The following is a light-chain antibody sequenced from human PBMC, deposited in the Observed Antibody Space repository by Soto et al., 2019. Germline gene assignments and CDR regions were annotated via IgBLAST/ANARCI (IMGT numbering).Light chain of an antibody. V-gene: IGLV2-14*03. CDR2: NVN. CDR1: SSDIGGYNY. CDR3: SSYTSTGPQVL. J-gene: IGLJ2*01. Sequence: QTASVSGSPGQSITISCTGTSSDIGGYNYVSWYQRHPGRAPKLIIYNVNDRPPWISDRFSGSKSDNAASLTISGLQTEDEADYLCSSYTSTGPQVLFGGGTQLTVL.